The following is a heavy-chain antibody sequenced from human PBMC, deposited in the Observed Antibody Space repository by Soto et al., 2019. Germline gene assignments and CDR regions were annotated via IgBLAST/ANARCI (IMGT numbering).Heavy chain of an antibody. D-gene: IGHD4-17*01. J-gene: IGHJ6*03. CDR3: ATAPTTPTGYYYMDV. CDR2: IYPGDSDT. V-gene: IGHV5-51*01. Sequence: LEWMGIIYPGDSDTRYSPSFQGQVTISADKSISTAYLQWSSLKASDTAMYYCATAPTTPTGYYYMDVWGKGTTVTVSS.